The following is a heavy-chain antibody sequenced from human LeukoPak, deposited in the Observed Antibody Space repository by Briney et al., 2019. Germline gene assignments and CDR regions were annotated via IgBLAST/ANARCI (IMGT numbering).Heavy chain of an antibody. V-gene: IGHV4-4*02. Sequence: SETLSLTCAVSGGSISSNDWWSWVRQPPGKGLEWIGEIYHSGSTNYNPSLKSRVTISVDTSKNQFSLKLSSVTAADTAVYYCARGYSYGYTRFDPWGQGTLVTVSS. CDR1: GGSISSNDW. J-gene: IGHJ5*02. CDR3: ARGYSYGYTRFDP. CDR2: IYHSGST. D-gene: IGHD5-18*01.